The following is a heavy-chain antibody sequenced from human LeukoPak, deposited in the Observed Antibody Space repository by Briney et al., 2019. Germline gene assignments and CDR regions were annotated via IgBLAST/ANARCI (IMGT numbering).Heavy chain of an antibody. CDR2: IYYSGSP. V-gene: IGHV4-39*01. Sequence: PSETLSLTCTVSGGSINSSSYFWGWIRQPPGKGLEWIGSIYYSGSPYYNPSLKSRVTISVDTSKTQFSLKLSSVTAADTAVYYCARQWYNWNSNNYFDYWGQGTLVTVSS. J-gene: IGHJ4*02. D-gene: IGHD1-7*01. CDR1: GGSINSSSYF. CDR3: ARQWYNWNSNNYFDY.